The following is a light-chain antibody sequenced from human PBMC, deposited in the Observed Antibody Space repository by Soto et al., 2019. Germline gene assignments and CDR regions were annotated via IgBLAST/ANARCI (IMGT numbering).Light chain of an antibody. CDR3: AAWDDSLNGCV. CDR1: NSNIGTDS. V-gene: IGLV1-44*01. Sequence: QSLLSQPPSASVTPGHRGTIPCSGSNSNIGTDSVSWYQQFPVTAPRLLIYSDNQRPSGVPYRFSASKSGASASLAISGLQSEDEADFYCAAWDDSLNGCVLGTGTKVNVL. J-gene: IGLJ1*01. CDR2: SDN.